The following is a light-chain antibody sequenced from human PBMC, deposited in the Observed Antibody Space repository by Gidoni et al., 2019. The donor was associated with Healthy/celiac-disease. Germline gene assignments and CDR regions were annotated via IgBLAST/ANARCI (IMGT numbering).Light chain of an antibody. Sequence: SYVLTQPPSVSVAPGQTARITCGGNNIGSKSVHGYQQKPGQAPVLVVYDDSDRPSGIPERFSGSNSGSTATLTISRVEAGDEADYYCQVCDSSSDHPGVFGTGTKVTVL. CDR1: NIGSKS. CDR2: DDS. V-gene: IGLV3-21*02. CDR3: QVCDSSSDHPGV. J-gene: IGLJ1*01.